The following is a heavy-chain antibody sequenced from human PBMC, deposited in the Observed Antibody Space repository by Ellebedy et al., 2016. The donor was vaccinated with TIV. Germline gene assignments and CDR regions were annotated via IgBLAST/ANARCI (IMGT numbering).Heavy chain of an antibody. D-gene: IGHD2-21*02. Sequence: GESLKISXAASGFTFSSYAMSWVRQAPGKGLEWVSAISGSGGSTYYADSVKGRFTISRDNSKNTLYLQMNSLRAEDTAVYYCARDRGDRDLSWFDPWGQGTLVTVSS. CDR3: ARDRGDRDLSWFDP. CDR1: GFTFSSYA. CDR2: ISGSGGST. V-gene: IGHV3-23*01. J-gene: IGHJ5*02.